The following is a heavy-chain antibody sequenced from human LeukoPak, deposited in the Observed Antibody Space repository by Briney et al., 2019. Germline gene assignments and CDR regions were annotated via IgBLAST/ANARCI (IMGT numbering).Heavy chain of an antibody. CDR1: GFTFSDYY. D-gene: IGHD6-19*01. Sequence: GGSLRLSCAASGFTFSDYYMRWIRQARGKGLEWVSYISSSGSTIYYADSGKGRFTISRDNAKNSRYLQMNSLRAEDTAVYYCARDRNIAVAGRTRRYFQHWGQGTLVTVSS. CDR3: ARDRNIAVAGRTRRYFQH. V-gene: IGHV3-11*01. CDR2: ISSSGSTI. J-gene: IGHJ1*01.